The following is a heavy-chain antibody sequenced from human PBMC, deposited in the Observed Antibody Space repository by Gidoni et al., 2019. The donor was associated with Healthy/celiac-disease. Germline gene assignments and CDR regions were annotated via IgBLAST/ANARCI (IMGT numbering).Heavy chain of an antibody. D-gene: IGHD2-21*02. Sequence: QLQLVQSGAEVQKPGSSVNVSCKASGGTFSSYAISWVRQAPGQGLEWLGGIIPIFGTANYEQKFQGRVTITADESTSTAYMEMSSLRSEDTAVYYCARDVYSVVTATKPSFDYWGQGTLVTVSS. V-gene: IGHV1-69*01. CDR2: IIPIFGTA. J-gene: IGHJ4*02. CDR1: GGTFSSYA. CDR3: ARDVYSVVTATKPSFDY.